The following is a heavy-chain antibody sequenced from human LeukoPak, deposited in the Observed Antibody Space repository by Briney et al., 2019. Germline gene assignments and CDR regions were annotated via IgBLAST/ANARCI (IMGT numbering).Heavy chain of an antibody. Sequence: GESLKISCKGSGYRFTSYWIGWVRQMPGKGLEWMGIIYPSDSDTRYSPSFQGQVSISADKSISAAYLQWSSLKASDTAMYYCARTETYYGSGSYFDAFDIWGQGTMVTVSS. CDR2: IYPSDSDT. V-gene: IGHV5-51*01. CDR1: GYRFTSYW. D-gene: IGHD3-10*01. CDR3: ARTETYYGSGSYFDAFDI. J-gene: IGHJ3*02.